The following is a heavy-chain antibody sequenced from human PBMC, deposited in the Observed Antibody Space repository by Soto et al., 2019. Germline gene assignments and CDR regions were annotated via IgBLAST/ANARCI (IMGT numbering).Heavy chain of an antibody. CDR2: IIPILGIA. D-gene: IGHD4-4*01. CDR1: GGTFSSYT. V-gene: IGHV1-69*02. J-gene: IGHJ4*02. CDR3: ARGTTVTPLDY. Sequence: SVKVSCKASGGTFSSYTISWVRQAPGQGLEWMGRIIPILGIANYAQKFQGRVTITSDKSTSTAYMELSSLRSEDTAVYYCARGTTVTPLDYWGQGTLVTVSS.